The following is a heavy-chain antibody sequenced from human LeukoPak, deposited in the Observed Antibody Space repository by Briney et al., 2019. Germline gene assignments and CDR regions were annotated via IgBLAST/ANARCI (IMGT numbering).Heavy chain of an antibody. V-gene: IGHV4-39*01. CDR3: ARLGTYEDI. CDR2: IYYSGST. Sequence: SETLSLTCSVSGGSISSHYWGWIRQPPGKGLEWLGNIYYSGSTYYNPSLKSRVTISVDTSKNQFSLKLSSVTAADTAVYYCARLGTYEDIWGQGTMVSVSS. CDR1: GGSISSHY. D-gene: IGHD2-8*01. J-gene: IGHJ3*02.